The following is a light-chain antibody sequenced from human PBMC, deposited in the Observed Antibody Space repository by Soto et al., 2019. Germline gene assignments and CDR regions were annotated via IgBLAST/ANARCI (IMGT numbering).Light chain of an antibody. V-gene: IGKV3-15*01. CDR2: GAT. CDR1: QSVSIL. J-gene: IGKJ5*01. CDR3: QQYNNWPIT. Sequence: IGVTQSPATFSVSPPGRTSLCCMASQSVSILLAWYQQKPGQAPRLLIHGATTRATGIPARFSGSGSGTEFTLTISSLQSEDFAVYHCQQYNNWPITFGQGTRLEIK.